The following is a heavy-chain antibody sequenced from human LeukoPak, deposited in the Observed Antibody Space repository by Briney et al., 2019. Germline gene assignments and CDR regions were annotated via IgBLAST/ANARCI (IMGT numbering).Heavy chain of an antibody. Sequence: PGGSLRLSCAASGFTFSDYAMYWVRQAPGKGLEWVASTSYDGSNEYYADSVKGRFTISRDNSKNTLYLQMNSLRTEDTAVYYCARGAPPDYWGQGTLVTVSS. CDR3: ARGAPPDY. J-gene: IGHJ4*02. V-gene: IGHV3-30-3*01. CDR1: GFTFSDYA. CDR2: TSYDGSNE.